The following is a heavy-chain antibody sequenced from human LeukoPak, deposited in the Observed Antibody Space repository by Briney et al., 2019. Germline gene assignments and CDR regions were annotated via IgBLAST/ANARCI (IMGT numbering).Heavy chain of an antibody. J-gene: IGHJ6*04. D-gene: IGHD5/OR15-5a*01. CDR2: IRTKPYGGTT. CDR3: ARRRLRREYHGLDV. Sequence: GGSLRLSCFTSGFTFGDHTITWVRQAPGKGLEWVGLIRTKPYGGTTEYVASVEGRFTISRDDSNSIAYLQMNSLETEDTAVYYCARRRLRREYHGLDVWGKGTTVTVSS. CDR1: GFTFGDHT. V-gene: IGHV3-49*04.